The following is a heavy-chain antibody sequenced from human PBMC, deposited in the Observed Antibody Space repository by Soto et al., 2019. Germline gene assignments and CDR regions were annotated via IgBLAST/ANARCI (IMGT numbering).Heavy chain of an antibody. CDR1: GGTFSSYA. V-gene: IGHV1-69*13. CDR3: AAYSLGTTVGDY. D-gene: IGHD4-17*01. CDR2: IIPIFGTA. J-gene: IGHJ4*02. Sequence: GASVKVSCKASGGTFSSYAISWVRQAPGQGLEWMGGIIPIFGTANYAQKFQGRVTITADESTSTAYMELSSLRSEDTAVYYCAAYSLGTTVGDYWGQGTLVTVSS.